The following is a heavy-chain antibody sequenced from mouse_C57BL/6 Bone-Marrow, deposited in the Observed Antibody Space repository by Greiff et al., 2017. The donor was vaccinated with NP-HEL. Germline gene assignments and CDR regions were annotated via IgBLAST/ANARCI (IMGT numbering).Heavy chain of an antibody. CDR1: GYTFTSYW. CDR2: IHPNSGST. Sequence: QVQLQQPGAELVKPGASVKLSCKASGYTFTSYWMHWVKQRPGQGLEWIGMIHPNSGSTNYNEKFKSKATLTVDKSSSTAYMRLRSLTSEDSAVYYCARCPYSDDGSWFAYWGKGTLVTVSA. V-gene: IGHV1-64*01. D-gene: IGHD2-12*01. CDR3: ARCPYSDDGSWFAY. J-gene: IGHJ3*01.